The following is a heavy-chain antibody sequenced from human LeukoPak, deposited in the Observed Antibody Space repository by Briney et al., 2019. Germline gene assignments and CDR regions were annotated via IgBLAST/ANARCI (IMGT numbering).Heavy chain of an antibody. V-gene: IGHV1-2*02. CDR3: ARESSPYYYYSMDV. CDR1: GYTFTGYY. Sequence: ASVKVSCTASGYTFTGYYMHWVRQATGQGLEWMGWINPNSGGTNYAQKFQGRVTMTRDTSISTAYMELSRLRSDNTAVYFCARESSPYYYYSMDVWGQGDTVTVSS. J-gene: IGHJ6*02. CDR2: INPNSGGT.